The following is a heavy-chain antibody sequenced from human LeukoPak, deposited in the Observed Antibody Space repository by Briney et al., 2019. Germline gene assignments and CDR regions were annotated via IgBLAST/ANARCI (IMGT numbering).Heavy chain of an antibody. D-gene: IGHD3-9*01. V-gene: IGHV4-4*07. J-gene: IGHJ4*02. CDR3: ARGSYYDILSGYYRGSFGY. Sequence: PSETLSLTCTVSGGSISSYYWSWIRQPAGKGLEWVGRISTSGITKYNPSLKSRVAMSVDTSENQFSLRLSSVTAADTAVYYCARGSYYDILSGYYRGSFGYWGQGTLVTVSS. CDR2: ISTSGIT. CDR1: GGSISSYY.